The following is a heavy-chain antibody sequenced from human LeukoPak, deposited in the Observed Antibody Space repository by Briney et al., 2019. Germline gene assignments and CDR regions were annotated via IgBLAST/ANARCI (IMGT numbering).Heavy chain of an antibody. D-gene: IGHD3-10*01. Sequence: PSETLSLTCTVSGGSISSGGYYWSWIRQHPGKGLGWIGYIYYSGSTYYNPSLKSRVTISVDTSKNQFSLKLSSVTAADTAVYYCARSARGVIINYYWGQGTLVTVSS. CDR2: IYYSGST. J-gene: IGHJ4*02. CDR3: ARSARGVIINYY. CDR1: GGSISSGGYY. V-gene: IGHV4-31*03.